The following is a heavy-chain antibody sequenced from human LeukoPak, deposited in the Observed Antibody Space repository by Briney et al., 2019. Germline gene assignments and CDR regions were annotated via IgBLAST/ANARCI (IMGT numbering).Heavy chain of an antibody. CDR2: IKQDGSED. D-gene: IGHD6-13*01. CDR3: ARDLFAAALGTRD. V-gene: IGHV3-7*01. Sequence: PGGSLRLSCAASGFTFSNYWMSWVRQAPGKGLEWVANIKQDGSEDYYVDSVKGRFTISRDNAKNSLYLQMNSLRAEDTAVYYCARDLFAAALGTRDWGQGTLVTVSS. J-gene: IGHJ4*02. CDR1: GFTFSNYW.